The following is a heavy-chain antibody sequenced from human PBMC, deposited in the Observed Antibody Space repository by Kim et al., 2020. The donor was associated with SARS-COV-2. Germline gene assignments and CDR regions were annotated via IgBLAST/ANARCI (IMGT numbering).Heavy chain of an antibody. Sequence: ASVKVSCKSSGHTFTGYDMHWVRQAPGQGLEWMGWINPNSGGTNYAQIFQGRVTMTRDTSISTAYMELSRLRSDDTAVYYCAGQHSPEAFDYWGQGTLVT. CDR3: AGQHSPEAFDY. CDR1: GHTFTGYD. CDR2: INPNSGGT. D-gene: IGHD2-2*01. V-gene: IGHV1-2*02. J-gene: IGHJ4*02.